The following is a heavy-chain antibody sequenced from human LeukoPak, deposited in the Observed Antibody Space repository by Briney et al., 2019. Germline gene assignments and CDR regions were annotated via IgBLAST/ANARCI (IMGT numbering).Heavy chain of an antibody. V-gene: IGHV6-1*01. CDR1: GDSVSSNSAA. J-gene: IGHJ6*04. CDR3: ARELLWFRELWGDYYYYGMDV. Sequence: SQTLSLTCAISGDSVSSNSAAWNWIRQSPSRGLEWLGRTYYRSKWYNDYAVSVKSRITINPDTSKNQFSLQLNSVTPEDTAVYYCARELLWFRELWGDYYYYGMDVWGKGTTVTVSS. CDR2: TYYRSKWYN. D-gene: IGHD3-10*01.